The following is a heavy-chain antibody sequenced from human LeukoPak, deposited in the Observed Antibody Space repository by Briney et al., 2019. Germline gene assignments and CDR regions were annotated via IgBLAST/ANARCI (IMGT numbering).Heavy chain of an antibody. J-gene: IGHJ4*02. Sequence: PGGSLRLSCVVSGFTFSNGWMSCVRQTPGKGLEWVGRIKSKRDGGTTDYAARVKGRFTISRDDSKSTLYHQMNSLRTEDTALYYCATDYYYDTTGLFDYWGQGSLVTVSS. CDR2: IKSKRDGGTT. CDR1: GFTFSNGW. D-gene: IGHD3-22*01. CDR3: ATDYYYDTTGLFDY. V-gene: IGHV3-15*01.